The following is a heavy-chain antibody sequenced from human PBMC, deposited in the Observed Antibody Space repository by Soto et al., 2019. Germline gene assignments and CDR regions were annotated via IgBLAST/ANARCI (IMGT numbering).Heavy chain of an antibody. CDR2: ISYDGSNK. CDR3: EKGMVATYFSYYYGMDV. D-gene: IGHD5-12*01. Sequence: QVQLVESGGGVVQPGRSLRLSCAASGFTFSSYGMHWVRQAPGKGLEWVAVISYDGSNKYYADSVKGRFTISRDNSKNQVYLQMNSLRAEDKAVYYCEKGMVATYFSYYYGMDVWGQGTTVTVSS. J-gene: IGHJ6*02. CDR1: GFTFSSYG. V-gene: IGHV3-30*18.